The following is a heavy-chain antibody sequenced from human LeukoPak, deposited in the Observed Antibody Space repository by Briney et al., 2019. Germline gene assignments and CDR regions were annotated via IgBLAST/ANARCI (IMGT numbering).Heavy chain of an antibody. D-gene: IGHD1-26*01. CDR1: GFTFSDYA. CDR2: ISGSGVMT. V-gene: IGHV3-23*01. CDR3: AKDRSIGTYYTFDH. Sequence: GGSLRLSCAASGFTFSDYAMTWVRQAPGKGLEWVATISGSGVMTYYADSVKGRFTISGDNSKNTLYLQMSSLTAADTAVYYCAKDRSIGTYYTFDHWGQGTLVTVSA. J-gene: IGHJ4*02.